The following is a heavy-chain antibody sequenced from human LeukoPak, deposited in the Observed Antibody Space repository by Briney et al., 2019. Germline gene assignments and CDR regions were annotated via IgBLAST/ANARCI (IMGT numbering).Heavy chain of an antibody. D-gene: IGHD4-17*01. J-gene: IGHJ4*02. CDR1: GGSISSYY. CDR3: ARDWGEYGHYRPFDY. Sequence: PSETLSLTCTVSGGSISSYYWSWIRQPAGKGLEWIGRIYTSGSTNYNPSLKSRVTMSVDTSKNQFSLKLSSVTAADTAVCYCARDWGEYGHYRPFDYWGQGTLVTVSS. V-gene: IGHV4-4*07. CDR2: IYTSGST.